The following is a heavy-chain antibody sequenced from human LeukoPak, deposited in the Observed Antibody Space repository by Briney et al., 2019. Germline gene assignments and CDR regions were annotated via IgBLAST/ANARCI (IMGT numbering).Heavy chain of an antibody. D-gene: IGHD6-13*01. Sequence: SVKVSCKASGVTFSSYAISWVRQAPGQGLEWMVGIIPIFGTANYAQKFQVRVTITTDESTSAAYMELSSLRSEDTAVYYCARASSSWRSYFQHWGQGTLVTVSS. CDR3: ARASSSWRSYFQH. CDR1: GVTFSSYA. CDR2: IIPIFGTA. V-gene: IGHV1-69*05. J-gene: IGHJ1*01.